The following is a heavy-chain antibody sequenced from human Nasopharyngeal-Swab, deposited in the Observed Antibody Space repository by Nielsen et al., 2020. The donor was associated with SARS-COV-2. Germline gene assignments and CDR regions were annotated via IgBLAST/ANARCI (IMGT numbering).Heavy chain of an antibody. V-gene: IGHV1-18*01. J-gene: IGHJ4*02. CDR1: GYSFRSYG. Sequence: ASVKVSCKASGYSFRSYGINWVRQAPGQGLEWMGWISVYNADRNYAEKFQGRVSMTTDTSTTTAYMELRSLTSDDTAVYYCARDVEEWLVVPSHSFDHWGQGTLVTVSS. CDR3: ARDVEEWLVVPSHSFDH. CDR2: ISVYNADR. D-gene: IGHD5-18*01.